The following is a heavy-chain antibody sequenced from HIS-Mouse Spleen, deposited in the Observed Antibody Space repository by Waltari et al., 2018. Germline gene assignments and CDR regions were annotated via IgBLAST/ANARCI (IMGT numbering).Heavy chain of an antibody. D-gene: IGHD6-19*01. V-gene: IGHV3-7*01. J-gene: IGHJ5*02. CDR1: GFTLSSYW. Sequence: EVQLVESGGGLVQPGGSLRLSCAASGFTLSSYWMSWARRAPGKGLEWVANIKQDGSEKYYVDSVKGRFTISRDNAKNSLYLQMNSLRAEDTAVYYCARASGWYWFDPWGQGTLVTVSS. CDR2: IKQDGSEK. CDR3: ARASGWYWFDP.